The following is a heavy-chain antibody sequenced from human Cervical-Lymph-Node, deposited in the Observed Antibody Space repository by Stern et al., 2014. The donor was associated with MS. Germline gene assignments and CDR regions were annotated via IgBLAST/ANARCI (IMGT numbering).Heavy chain of an antibody. CDR3: ATSAGFYSAMDV. D-gene: IGHD2-21*01. CDR2: ILPIFGTA. J-gene: IGHJ6*02. Sequence: QMQLVQSWAEVKKPGSSVKVSCRTSGCTFSNSAFSWIRQAPGQGLEWMGAILPIFGTATYAQRFQGRVTISAHESTNTAYMELSSLRSEDTAVYYCATSAGFYSAMDVWGPGTTVAVSS. V-gene: IGHV1-69*01. CDR1: GCTFSNSA.